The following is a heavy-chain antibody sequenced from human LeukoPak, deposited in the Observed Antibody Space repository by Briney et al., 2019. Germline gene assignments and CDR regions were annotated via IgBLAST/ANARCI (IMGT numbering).Heavy chain of an antibody. J-gene: IGHJ4*02. D-gene: IGHD3-10*01. CDR1: GFTFSTYA. CDR3: AKLGGSGSYRLYYFDH. Sequence: GGSLRPSCAASGFTFSTYAMTWVRQAPGKGLDWVSTINSSGGSTYYADSVKGRFTISRDNSQNTLYLQMNSLRAEDTAVYYCAKLGGSGSYRLYYFDHWGQGTLVTVSS. CDR2: INSSGGST. V-gene: IGHV3-23*01.